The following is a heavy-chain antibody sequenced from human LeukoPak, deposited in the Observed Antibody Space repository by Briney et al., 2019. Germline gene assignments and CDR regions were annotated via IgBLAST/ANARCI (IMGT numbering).Heavy chain of an antibody. CDR1: GFTFSNAW. Sequence: GSLRLSCAASGFTFSNAWMSWVRQAPGKGLEWVGRIKSKTDGGTTDYAAPVKGRFTISRDDSKNTLYLQMNSLKTEDTAVYYCTTPYYDYVWGSYRYIPYFDYWGQGTLVTVSS. D-gene: IGHD3-16*02. CDR3: TTPYYDYVWGSYRYIPYFDY. CDR2: IKSKTDGGTT. J-gene: IGHJ4*02. V-gene: IGHV3-15*01.